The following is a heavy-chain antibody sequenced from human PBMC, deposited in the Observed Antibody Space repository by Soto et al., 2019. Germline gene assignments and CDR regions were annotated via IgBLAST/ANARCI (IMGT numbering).Heavy chain of an antibody. J-gene: IGHJ4*02. V-gene: IGHV4-30-2*01. CDR3: ASGGGDGLDY. Sequence: QLQLQESGSGLVKPSQTLSLTCAVSGGSISSGGYSWSWIRQPPGKGLEWIGYIYHSESTYYTPSLKSGVTISVDRSKNQFSLTLSSVTAADTAVSYCASGGGDGLDYWGQGTLVTVSS. CDR2: IYHSEST. CDR1: GGSISSGGYS. D-gene: IGHD3-16*01.